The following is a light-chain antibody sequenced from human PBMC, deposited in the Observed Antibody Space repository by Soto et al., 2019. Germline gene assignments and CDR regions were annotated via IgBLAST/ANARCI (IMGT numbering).Light chain of an antibody. V-gene: IGLV1-44*01. CDR3: AAWDDSLNGYV. CDR2: SNN. Sequence: QSVLTQPPSASGTPGQRVTISCSGSSSNIGSNTVHWYQQLPGTAPKLLIYSNNQRPSGVPDRFSGSKSVTSASLAISGLQSEDEADYYCAAWDDSLNGYVFGSGTKLTVL. J-gene: IGLJ1*01. CDR1: SSNIGSNT.